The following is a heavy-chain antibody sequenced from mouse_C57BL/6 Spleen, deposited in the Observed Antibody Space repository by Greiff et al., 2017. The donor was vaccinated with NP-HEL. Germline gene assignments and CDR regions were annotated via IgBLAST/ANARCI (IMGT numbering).Heavy chain of an antibody. Sequence: EVHLVESGGGLVKPGGSLKLSCAASGFTFSDYGMHWVRQAPEKGLEWVAYISSGSSTIYYADTVKGRFTISRDNAKNTLVLQMTSLRSEDTAMYYCAKRPRQYAMDYWGQGTSVTVSS. D-gene: IGHD1-2*01. CDR3: AKRPRQYAMDY. V-gene: IGHV5-17*01. CDR1: GFTFSDYG. J-gene: IGHJ4*01. CDR2: ISSGSSTI.